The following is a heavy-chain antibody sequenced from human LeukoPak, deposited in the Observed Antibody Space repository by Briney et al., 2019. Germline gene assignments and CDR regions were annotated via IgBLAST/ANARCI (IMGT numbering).Heavy chain of an antibody. J-gene: IGHJ4*02. Sequence: PSETLSLTCAVYGGSFSGYYWSWVRQAPGKGLEWVSGISAGGGSTYYADSVKGRFTISRVNSKNTLYLQMNSLRAEDTAVYYCAKEGYYYDGSGETNWGQGTLVTVSS. D-gene: IGHD3-22*01. CDR1: GGSFSGYY. CDR2: ISAGGGST. V-gene: IGHV3-23*01. CDR3: AKEGYYYDGSGETN.